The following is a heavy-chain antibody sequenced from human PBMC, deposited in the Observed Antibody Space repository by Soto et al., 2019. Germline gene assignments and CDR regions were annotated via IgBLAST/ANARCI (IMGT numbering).Heavy chain of an antibody. CDR3: AKTDKFHSQSSGWANRFDS. J-gene: IGHJ4*02. CDR1: GFTFSNYA. V-gene: IGHV3-23*01. CDR2: ITSAGST. Sequence: EVQLLESWGDLAQPGVSLRLICSASGFTFSNYAMTWVRQSPGKGLEWVSTITSAGSTFYGDTVKGRFTISRDNSKSTLYLQMNSLGAEDTAVYYCAKTDKFHSQSSGWANRFDSWGQGTLVTVSS. D-gene: IGHD6-19*01.